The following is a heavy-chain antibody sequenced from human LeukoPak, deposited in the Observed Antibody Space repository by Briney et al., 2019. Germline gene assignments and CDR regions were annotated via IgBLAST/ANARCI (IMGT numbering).Heavy chain of an antibody. CDR3: AREYIAARLYARFVY. V-gene: IGHV1-46*01. CDR1: GYTFTSYY. CDR2: INPSGGST. J-gene: IGHJ4*02. D-gene: IGHD6-6*01. Sequence: ASVKVSCKASGYTFTSYYMHWVRQAPGQGLEWMGIINPSGGSTSYAQKFQGRVTMTRDMSTSTVYMELSSLRSEDTAVYYCAREYIAARLYARFVYWGQGTLVTVSS.